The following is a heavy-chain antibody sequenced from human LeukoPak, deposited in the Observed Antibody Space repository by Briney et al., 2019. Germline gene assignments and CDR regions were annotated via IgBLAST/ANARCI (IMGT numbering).Heavy chain of an antibody. CDR3: ARSSDCSSTSCSYYYYYYMDV. CDR2: IYTSGST. D-gene: IGHD2-2*01. V-gene: IGHV4-4*07. J-gene: IGHJ6*03. CDR1: GGSISSYY. Sequence: SETLSLTYTVSGGSISSYYWSWIRQPAGKGLEWNGHIYTSGSTNYNPSLKSRVTMSVDTSKNQFSLKLSSVTAADTAVYYCARSSDCSSTSCSYYYYYYMDVWAKGTTVTVSS.